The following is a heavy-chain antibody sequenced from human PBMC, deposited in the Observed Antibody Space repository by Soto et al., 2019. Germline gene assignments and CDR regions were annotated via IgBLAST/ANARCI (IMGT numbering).Heavy chain of an antibody. CDR2: VSPSSGYI. V-gene: IGHV3-21*01. CDR3: ARVKGGSFRDAFEV. CDR1: GFTFSNYY. Sequence: EVQLVESGGGLVKSEGSLRLSCAASGFTFSNYYMTWVRQAPGKGLDWVSSVSPSSGYISYADSVKGRFTISRDNAKNSLYLQMNSLRAEDTAVYYCARVKGGSFRDAFEVWGPGTTVTVS. D-gene: IGHD1-26*01. J-gene: IGHJ3*01.